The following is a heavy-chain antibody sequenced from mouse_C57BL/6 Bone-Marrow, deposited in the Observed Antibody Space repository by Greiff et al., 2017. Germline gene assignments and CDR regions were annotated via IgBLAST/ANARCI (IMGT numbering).Heavy chain of an antibody. Sequence: VQLQQSGPELVKPGASVKISCKASGYTFTDYYMNWVKQSHGKSLEWIGDINPNNGGTSYNQKFKGKATLTVDKSSSTAYMELRSLTSEDSAVYYCARDYYGNYVGYWGQGTTLTVSS. CDR3: ARDYYGNYVGY. D-gene: IGHD2-1*01. CDR2: INPNNGGT. CDR1: GYTFTDYY. V-gene: IGHV1-26*01. J-gene: IGHJ2*01.